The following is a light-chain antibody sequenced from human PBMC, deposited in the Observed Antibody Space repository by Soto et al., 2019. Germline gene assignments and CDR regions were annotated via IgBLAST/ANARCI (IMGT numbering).Light chain of an antibody. V-gene: IGKV3-20*01. CDR2: GAS. CDR3: QQYGSSPAT. CDR1: QSVSISY. J-gene: IGKJ1*01. Sequence: EIVMTQSPATLSVSPGERATLSCRASQSVSISYLAWYQQKPGQAPRLLIYGASSRAIGIPDRFSGSGSGTDFTLTISRLEPEDFAVYYCQQYGSSPATFGQGTKVDIK.